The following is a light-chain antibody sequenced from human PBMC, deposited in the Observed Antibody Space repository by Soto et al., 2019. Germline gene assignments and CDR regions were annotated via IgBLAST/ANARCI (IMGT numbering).Light chain of an antibody. V-gene: IGLV1-44*01. CDR2: SNN. Sequence: VLTXPPSASGTPGQRVTISCSGSSSNIGSNTVNWYQQLPGTAPKLLIYSNNQRPSGVPDRFSGSKSGTSASLAISGLQSEDEADYYCAAWDDSLNAYVFGTGTKVTV. J-gene: IGLJ1*01. CDR1: SSNIGSNT. CDR3: AAWDDSLNAYV.